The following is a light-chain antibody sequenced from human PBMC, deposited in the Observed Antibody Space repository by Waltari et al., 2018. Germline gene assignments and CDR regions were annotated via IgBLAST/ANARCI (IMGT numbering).Light chain of an antibody. V-gene: IGKV1-5*03. CDR3: QQYKTYWS. J-gene: IGKJ2*01. CDR2: KAS. Sequence: DIQMTQSPSTLSASVGDRVSITCRASQSINNGLVWYQHKPGKAPNLLIYKASSLESGVPSRFSGSGFGTEFTLTISSLQPDDVATYYCQQYKTYWSFGQGTKLEIK. CDR1: QSINNG.